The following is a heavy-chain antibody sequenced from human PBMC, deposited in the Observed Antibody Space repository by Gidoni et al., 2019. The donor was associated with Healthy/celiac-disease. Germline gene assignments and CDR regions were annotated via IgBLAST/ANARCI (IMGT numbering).Heavy chain of an antibody. Sequence: EVQLVESGGGLVQPGGSLRLSCAASGFTVSSYWMHWVRQAPWKGLMCVSRINRDGMRTSYVDSVKGRFIISRDNAKNTLYLQMNSLRAEDTAVYYCARDQGPYSSSWYDYYYYYGMDVWGQGTTVTVSS. V-gene: IGHV3-74*01. J-gene: IGHJ6*02. CDR2: INRDGMRT. CDR3: ARDQGPYSSSWYDYYYYYGMDV. D-gene: IGHD6-13*01. CDR1: GFTVSSYW.